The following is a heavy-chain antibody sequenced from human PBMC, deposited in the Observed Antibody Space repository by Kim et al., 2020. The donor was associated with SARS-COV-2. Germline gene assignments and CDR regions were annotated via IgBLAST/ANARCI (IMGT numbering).Heavy chain of an antibody. Sequence: NGRFTTSRENSKNTLYLQMNSLRAEDTAVYYCARADYGSGSYPLSDAFDIWGQGTMVTVSS. V-gene: IGHV3-30*01. CDR3: ARADYGSGSYPLSDAFDI. D-gene: IGHD3-10*01. J-gene: IGHJ3*02.